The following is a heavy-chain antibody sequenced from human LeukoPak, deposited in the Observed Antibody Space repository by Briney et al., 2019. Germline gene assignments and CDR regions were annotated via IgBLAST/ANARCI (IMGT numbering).Heavy chain of an antibody. Sequence: GGSLRLSCAASGFTFSSYGMHWVRQAPGKGLVCVAVISYDGSNKYYADSVKVRFTISRDNSKNTLYLQMNSLRAEDTAVYYCAKGRLEWGPPWECFDYWGQGTLVTVSS. CDR2: ISYDGSNK. J-gene: IGHJ4*02. CDR3: AKGRLEWGPPWECFDY. CDR1: GFTFSSYG. D-gene: IGHD1-26*01. V-gene: IGHV3-30*18.